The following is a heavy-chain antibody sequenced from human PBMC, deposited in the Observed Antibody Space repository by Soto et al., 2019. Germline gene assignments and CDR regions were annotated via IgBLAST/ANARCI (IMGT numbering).Heavy chain of an antibody. V-gene: IGHV4-39*01. CDR3: ARGAAAARNHYYYYYGMDV. Sequence: QLQLQESGPGLVKPSETLSLTCTVSGGSISSSSYYWGWIRQPPGKGLEWIGSIYYSGSTYYNPSLKSRVTISVDTSKNQFSLKLSSVTAADTAVYYCARGAAAARNHYYYYYGMDVWGQGTTVTVSS. CDR1: GGSISSSSYY. CDR2: IYYSGST. D-gene: IGHD6-13*01. J-gene: IGHJ6*02.